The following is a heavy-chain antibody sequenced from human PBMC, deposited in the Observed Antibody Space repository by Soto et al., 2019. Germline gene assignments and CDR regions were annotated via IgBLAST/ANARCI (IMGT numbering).Heavy chain of an antibody. D-gene: IGHD6-6*01. Sequence: GGSLRLSCAASGFTFSSYGMHWVRQAPGKGLEWVAVISYDGSNKYYADSVKGRFIISRDNSKNTLYLQMNSLRAEDATVYYCAKEVYRSSWGSSYYGMDVWGQGTTVTVSS. CDR3: AKEVYRSSWGSSYYGMDV. J-gene: IGHJ6*02. V-gene: IGHV3-30*18. CDR1: GFTFSSYG. CDR2: ISYDGSNK.